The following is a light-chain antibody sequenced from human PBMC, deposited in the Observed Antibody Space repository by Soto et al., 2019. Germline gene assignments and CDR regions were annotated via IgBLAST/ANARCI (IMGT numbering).Light chain of an antibody. J-gene: IGLJ2*01. CDR3: AAWDASLNGMV. Sequence: QSVLTQPPSASGTPRQRVTISCSGSSSNIGSNTVNWYRHLPGTAPKLLIYSNLRRPSGVPDRFSASKSGTSVSLVISGLQSEDEADYFCAAWDASLNGMVFGGGTKLTVL. CDR2: SNL. CDR1: SSNIGSNT. V-gene: IGLV1-44*01.